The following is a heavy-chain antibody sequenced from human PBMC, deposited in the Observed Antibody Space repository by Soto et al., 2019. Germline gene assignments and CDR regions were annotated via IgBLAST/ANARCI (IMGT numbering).Heavy chain of an antibody. D-gene: IGHD3-22*01. CDR3: ARAVEAEAGYYYFLGMDV. CDR1: GYTITSKY. V-gene: IGHV1-46*01. J-gene: IGHJ6*04. CDR2: INPSGGST. Sequence: ASVKVSCKASGYTITSKYLHWVRQAPGQGFEWLGIINPSGGSTTYARKFQGRIAMTRDTSTSTVYMELSSLRSEDTAVYFCARAVEAEAGYYYFLGMDVRVKGTTXT.